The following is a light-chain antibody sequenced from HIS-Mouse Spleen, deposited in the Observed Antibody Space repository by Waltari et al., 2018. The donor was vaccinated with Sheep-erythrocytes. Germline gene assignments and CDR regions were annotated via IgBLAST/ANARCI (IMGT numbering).Light chain of an antibody. CDR3: CSYAGSYNHV. CDR2: DVS. J-gene: IGLJ1*01. V-gene: IGLV2-11*02. Sequence: QSALIQPRSVSGSPGQYVTIPCTGTSSDVGGYNYVSWYQQHPGKAPKLMIYDVSKRPSGVPDRFSGSKSGNTASLTISGLQAEDEADYYCCSYAGSYNHVFATGTKVTVL. CDR1: SSDVGGYNY.